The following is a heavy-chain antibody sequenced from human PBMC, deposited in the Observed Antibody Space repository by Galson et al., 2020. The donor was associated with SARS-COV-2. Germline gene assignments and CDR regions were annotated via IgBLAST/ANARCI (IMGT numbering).Heavy chain of an antibody. CDR2: IDWDDDK. J-gene: IGHJ6*02. CDR3: ALIPWVGAVTYYDYYGMDV. Sequence: SGPTLVKPTQTLTLTCTFSGFSLSTSGMCVSWIRQPPGKALEWLALIDWDDDKYYSTSLKTRLTISKDTSKNQVVLTMTNMDPVDTATYYCALIPWVGAVTYYDYYGMDVWGQGTTVTVSS. V-gene: IGHV2-70*01. D-gene: IGHD2-15*01. CDR1: GFSLSTSGMC.